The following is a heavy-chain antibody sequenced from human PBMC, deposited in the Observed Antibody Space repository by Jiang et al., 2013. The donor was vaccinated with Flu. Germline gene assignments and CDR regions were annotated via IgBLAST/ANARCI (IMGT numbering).Heavy chain of an antibody. CDR2: ISAYNGNT. V-gene: IGHV1-18*01. J-gene: IGHJ4*02. CDR3: ARRPKRDGDTAMVFVDY. CDR1: G. Sequence: GFSWVRQAPGQGLEWMGWISAYNGNTNYAQRLQGRVTMTTDTSTSTAYMELRSLRSDDTAVYYCARRPKRDGDTAMVFVDYWGQGTLVTVSS. D-gene: IGHD5-18*01.